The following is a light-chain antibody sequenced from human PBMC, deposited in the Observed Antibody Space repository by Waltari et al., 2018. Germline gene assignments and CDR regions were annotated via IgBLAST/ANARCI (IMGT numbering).Light chain of an antibody. CDR3: QQRSNWTPHT. V-gene: IGKV3-11*01. J-gene: IGKJ2*01. CDR2: DAS. CDR1: QSVGTY. Sequence: EIVLTQSPATLSLSLGETATLSCRASQSVGTYLAWYQQRPGQAPRLLIYDASNRATGIPARFRGSGSGTDFTLTISSLEPEDFAVYYCQQRSNWTPHTFGQGARLEIK.